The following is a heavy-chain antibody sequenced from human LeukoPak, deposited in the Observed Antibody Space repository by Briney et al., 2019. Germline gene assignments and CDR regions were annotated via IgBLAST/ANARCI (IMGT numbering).Heavy chain of an antibody. CDR2: IKYDGSEK. J-gene: IGHJ4*02. V-gene: IGHV3-7*01. CDR1: GFTFSSYW. D-gene: IGHD3-22*01. CDR3: AREPPPMIVVWGFDY. Sequence: GGSLRLSCAASGFTFSSYWMNWVRQAPGKGLECVANIKYDGSEKYYADSVKGRFTISRDNSRNTLYLQMNSLRAEDTAVYYCAREPPPMIVVWGFDYWGQGTLVTVSS.